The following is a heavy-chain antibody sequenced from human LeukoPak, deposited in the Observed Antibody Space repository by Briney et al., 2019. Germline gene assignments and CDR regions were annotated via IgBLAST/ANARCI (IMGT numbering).Heavy chain of an antibody. CDR1: GFTVSSNY. CDR3: ARGAGYSSSWYLGSAFDI. Sequence: GGSLRLSCAASGFTVSSNYMSWVCQAPGKGLEWVSVIYSGGSTYYADSVKGRFTISRDNSKNTLYLQMNSLRAEDTAVYYCARGAGYSSSWYLGSAFDIWGQGTMVTVSS. D-gene: IGHD6-13*01. CDR2: IYSGGST. V-gene: IGHV3-66*01. J-gene: IGHJ3*02.